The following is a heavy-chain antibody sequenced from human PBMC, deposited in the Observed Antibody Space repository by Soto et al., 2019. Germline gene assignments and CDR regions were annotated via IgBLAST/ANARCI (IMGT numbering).Heavy chain of an antibody. V-gene: IGHV3-7*05. CDR2: IKQDGSEK. CDR1: GFTFSSYW. CDR3: ARDVLWFGELFYGMDV. D-gene: IGHD3-10*01. J-gene: IGHJ6*02. Sequence: EVQLVESGGGLVQPGGSLRLSCAASGFTFSSYWMSWVRQAPGKGLEWVANIKQDGSEKYYVDSVKGRFTISRDNAKNSLYLQMNSLRAEDTAVYYCARDVLWFGELFYGMDVWGQGTTVTVSS.